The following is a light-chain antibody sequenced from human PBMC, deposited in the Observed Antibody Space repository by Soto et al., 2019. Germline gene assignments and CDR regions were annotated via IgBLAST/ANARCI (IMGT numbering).Light chain of an antibody. CDR1: QSVSSN. Sequence: EIVMTQSPATLSVSPGERATLSCRASQSVSSNLAWYQQKPGQAPRLLIYGASTRATGIPARFSGSGSGTEFTLTISSLQSEDFAVYYCQQYNNWPAGTFGQGTKLEFK. CDR3: QQYNNWPAGT. V-gene: IGKV3-15*01. J-gene: IGKJ2*01. CDR2: GAS.